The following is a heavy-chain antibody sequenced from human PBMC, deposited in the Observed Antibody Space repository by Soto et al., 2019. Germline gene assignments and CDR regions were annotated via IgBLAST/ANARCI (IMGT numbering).Heavy chain of an antibody. D-gene: IGHD3-3*01. J-gene: IGHJ5*02. CDR3: GRVPVIWGHDFGGGYKRWFAP. CDR1: GGSCIGYY. CDR2: INHSGST. Sequence: LETHSLTSSVYGGSCIGYYWSWIRQSTGKGLEWIGEINHSGSTNYNPSLESRLSISVDTSKNQFSLRLSSVTAAAMAVSYCGRVPVIWGHDFGGGYKRWFAPWGQGTQVTV. V-gene: IGHV4-34*01.